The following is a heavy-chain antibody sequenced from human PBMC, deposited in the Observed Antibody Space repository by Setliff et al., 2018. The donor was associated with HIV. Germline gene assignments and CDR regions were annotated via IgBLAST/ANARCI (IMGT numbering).Heavy chain of an antibody. CDR1: GFTFGDYA. D-gene: IGHD5-18*01. Sequence: GGSLRLSCTASGFTFGDYAMSWFRQAPGKGLEWVGFIRSKAYGGTTEYAASVKGRFTISRDDSKSIAYLQMNSLKTEDTAVYYCTREGPYSYGRYYFDYWGQGTLVTVSS. J-gene: IGHJ4*02. CDR3: TREGPYSYGRYYFDY. CDR2: IRSKAYGGTT. V-gene: IGHV3-49*03.